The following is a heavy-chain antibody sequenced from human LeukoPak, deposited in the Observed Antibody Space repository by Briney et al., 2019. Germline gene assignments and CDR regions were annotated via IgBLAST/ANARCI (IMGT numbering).Heavy chain of an antibody. CDR3: ASRKLGNDY. V-gene: IGHV4-39*07. CDR1: GGSISSSSYY. Sequence: NSSETLSLTCTVSGGSISSSSYYWGWIRQPPGKGLEWIGSIYYSGSTYYNPSLKGRVTISADTSKNQFSLNLSSVTAADTAVYYCASRKLGNDYWGQGTLVTVSS. D-gene: IGHD7-27*01. CDR2: IYYSGST. J-gene: IGHJ4*02.